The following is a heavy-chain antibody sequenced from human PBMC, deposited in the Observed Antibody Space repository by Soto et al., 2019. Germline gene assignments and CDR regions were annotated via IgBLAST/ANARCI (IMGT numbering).Heavy chain of an antibody. Sequence: GSLRLSWAASGFTFSTYDMHWVRQVTGKGLEWVSVIGTAGDTYYPDSVRGRFTISRDNAKNSLYLQMNSLRAGDTAVYYCGRDGGYYGIDSWGQGTLVTVSS. CDR3: GRDGGYYGIDS. CDR2: IGTAGDT. J-gene: IGHJ4*02. V-gene: IGHV3-13*01. CDR1: GFTFSTYD. D-gene: IGHD2-21*02.